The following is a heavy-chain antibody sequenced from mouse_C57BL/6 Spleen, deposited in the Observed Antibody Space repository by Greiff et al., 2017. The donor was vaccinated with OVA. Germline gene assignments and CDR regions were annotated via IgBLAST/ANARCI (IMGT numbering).Heavy chain of an antibody. V-gene: IGHV1-39*01. CDR1: GYSFTDYN. D-gene: IGHD2-5*01. J-gene: IGHJ2*01. Sequence: EVQLKESGPELVKPGASVKISCKASGYSFTDYNMNWVKQSNGKSLEWIGVLNPNYGTTSYNQKFKGKATLTVDQSSSTAYMQLNSLTSEDSAVYYCARRVYYSNSYYFDYWGQGTTLTVSS. CDR2: LNPNYGTT. CDR3: ARRVYYSNSYYFDY.